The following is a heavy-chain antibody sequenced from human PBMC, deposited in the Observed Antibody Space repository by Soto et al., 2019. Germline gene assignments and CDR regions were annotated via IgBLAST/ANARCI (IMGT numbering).Heavy chain of an antibody. J-gene: IGHJ4*02. Sequence: PSETLSLTCAAYGGSFSGYYWSWIRQPPGKGLEWIGEINHSGSTNYNPSLKSRVTISVDTSKNQFSLKLSSVTAADTAVYYCARENYDILTGYYSLNYWGQGTLVTVSS. CDR1: GGSFSGYY. V-gene: IGHV4-34*01. D-gene: IGHD3-9*01. CDR2: INHSGST. CDR3: ARENYDILTGYYSLNY.